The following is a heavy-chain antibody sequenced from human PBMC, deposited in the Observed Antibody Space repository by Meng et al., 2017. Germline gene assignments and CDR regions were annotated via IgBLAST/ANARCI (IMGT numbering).Heavy chain of an antibody. J-gene: IGHJ4*02. CDR1: GGSFSGYY. D-gene: IGHD2-15*01. Sequence: QVQLQQGGAGLLKPSETLSLTCAVYGGSFSGYYLSWIRQPPGKGLEWIGEINHSGSTNYNPSLKSRVTISVDTSKNQFSLKLSSVTAADTAVYYCARGVRLPDYWGQGTLVTVSS. CDR3: ARGVRLPDY. V-gene: IGHV4-34*01. CDR2: INHSGST.